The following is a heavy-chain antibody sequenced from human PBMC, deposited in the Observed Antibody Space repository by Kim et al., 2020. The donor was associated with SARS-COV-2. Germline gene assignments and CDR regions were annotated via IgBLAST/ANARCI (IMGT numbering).Heavy chain of an antibody. CDR1: GGTFSSYA. V-gene: IGHV1-69*13. D-gene: IGHD6-25*01. CDR3: ARKGGSVPTYYYGMDV. CDR2: IIPIFGTA. Sequence: SVKVSCKASGGTFSSYAISWVRQAPGQGLEWMGGIIPIFGTANYAQKFQGRVTITADESTSTAYMELSSLRSEDTAVYYCARKGGSVPTYYYGMDVWGQGTTVTVSS. J-gene: IGHJ6*02.